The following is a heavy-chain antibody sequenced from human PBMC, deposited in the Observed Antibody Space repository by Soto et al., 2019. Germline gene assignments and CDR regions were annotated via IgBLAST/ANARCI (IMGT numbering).Heavy chain of an antibody. CDR1: GGSFSGYY. J-gene: IGHJ4*02. CDR2: INHSGST. Sequence: SETLSLTCAVYGGSFSGYYWSWIRQPPGKGLEWIGEINHSGSTNYNPSLKSRVTISVDTSTNQFSLKLSSVTAAATAVYYGASRYSSGWYTGYYFDYWGQGTLVTVSS. D-gene: IGHD6-19*01. CDR3: ASRYSSGWYTGYYFDY. V-gene: IGHV4-34*01.